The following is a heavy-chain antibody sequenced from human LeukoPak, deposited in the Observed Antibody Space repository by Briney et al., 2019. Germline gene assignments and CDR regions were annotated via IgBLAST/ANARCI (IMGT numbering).Heavy chain of an antibody. D-gene: IGHD2-2*01. CDR1: GGSISNYY. Sequence: PSETLSLTCTVSGGSISNYYWSWIRQPPGKGLDWDGWVYYSGTTNYNPSLESRVTISVDMSKNQFSLKLSSVTAADTAVYYCARGGASSKWLDSWGQGTLVTVSS. CDR2: VYYSGTT. V-gene: IGHV4-59*01. J-gene: IGHJ5*01. CDR3: ARGGASSKWLDS.